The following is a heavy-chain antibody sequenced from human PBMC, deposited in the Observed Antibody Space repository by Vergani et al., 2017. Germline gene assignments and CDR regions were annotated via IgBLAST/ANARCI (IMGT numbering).Heavy chain of an antibody. J-gene: IGHJ6*02. CDR3: AKNPGISTTRHYYAMDF. D-gene: IGHD1-1*01. Sequence: ELQLVESGGGLVQPGGSLRLSCAASGSTVSGNYMTWVRQAPGKGLEWVPHIYSGDETYYADSVKGRVTISRDTSKNTLHLQINNLRVEDTAVYYCAKNPGISTTRHYYAMDFWGQGTTVTVSS. CDR2: IYSGDET. CDR1: GSTVSGNY. V-gene: IGHV3-66*02.